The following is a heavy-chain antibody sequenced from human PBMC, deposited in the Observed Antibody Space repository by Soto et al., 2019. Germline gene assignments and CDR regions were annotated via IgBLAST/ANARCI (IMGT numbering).Heavy chain of an antibody. CDR2: INHSGST. CDR3: ARLGGDIVVVPAPLRGPNWFHP. V-gene: IGHV4-34*01. J-gene: IGHJ5*02. D-gene: IGHD2-2*01. CDR1: GGSFSGYY. Sequence: TSETLSLTCAVYGGSFSGYYWSWIRQPPGKGLEWIGEINHSGSTNYNPSLKSRVTISVDTSKNQFSLKLSSVTAADTAVYYCARLGGDIVVVPAPLRGPNWFHPWGQGTLVTVS.